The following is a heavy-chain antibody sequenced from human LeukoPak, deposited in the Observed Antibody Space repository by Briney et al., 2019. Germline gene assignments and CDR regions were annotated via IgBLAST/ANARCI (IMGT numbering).Heavy chain of an antibody. V-gene: IGHV3-33*01. D-gene: IGHD3-9*01. CDR3: ARKAIDAFDI. CDR2: LWYDGSDS. J-gene: IGHJ3*02. CDR1: GFTFSSYD. Sequence: PGGSLRLSCAASGFTFSSYDMHWVRQAPGKRLEWVAVLWYDGSDSYYADSVKGRFTISRDNSKNTLYLQMNSLRAEDTAVYYCARKAIDAFDIWGQGTMVTVSS.